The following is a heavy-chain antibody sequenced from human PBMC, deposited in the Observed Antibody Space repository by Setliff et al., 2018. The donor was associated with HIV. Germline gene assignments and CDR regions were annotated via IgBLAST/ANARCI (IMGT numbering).Heavy chain of an antibody. CDR1: GGTFSSYA. CDR2: IIPIFGTA. J-gene: IGHJ4*02. V-gene: IGHV1-69*13. Sequence: ASVKVSCKASGGTFSSYAISWVRQAPGQGLEWMGGIIPIFGTANYAQKFQGRVTTTADESTSTAYMELSSLRSEDTAVYYCAATYYYDSSGLHGFDYWGQGTLVTVSS. D-gene: IGHD3-22*01. CDR3: AATYYYDSSGLHGFDY.